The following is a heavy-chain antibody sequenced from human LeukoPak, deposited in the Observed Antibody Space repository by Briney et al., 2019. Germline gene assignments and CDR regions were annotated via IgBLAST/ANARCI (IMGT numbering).Heavy chain of an antibody. V-gene: IGHV3-48*01. CDR3: ARDRYCSGGSCYSYNGMDV. D-gene: IGHD2-15*01. Sequence: PGGSLRVSSAPPGVYLITNSLKGVPQASGKGVVWVSYIRSSSGTIYYADSVKGRFTISRDNAKNSLSLQMNSLRAEDTAVYYCARDRYCSGGSCYSYNGMDVWGQGTTVTVSS. J-gene: IGHJ6*02. CDR2: IRSSSGTI. CDR1: GVYLITNS.